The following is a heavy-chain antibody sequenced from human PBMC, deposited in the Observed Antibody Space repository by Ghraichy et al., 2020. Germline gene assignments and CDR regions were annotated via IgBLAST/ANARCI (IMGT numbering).Heavy chain of an antibody. CDR1: GGSFSGYY. CDR3: ARGMRRGSGPAAVGY. CDR2: INHSGST. D-gene: IGHD6-19*01. J-gene: IGHJ4*02. V-gene: IGHV4-34*01. Sequence: SQTLSLTCAVYGGSFSGYYWSWIRQPPGKGLEWIGEINHSGSTNYNPSLKSRVTISVDTSKNQFSLKLSSVTAADTAVYYCARGMRRGSGPAAVGYWGQGTLVTVSS.